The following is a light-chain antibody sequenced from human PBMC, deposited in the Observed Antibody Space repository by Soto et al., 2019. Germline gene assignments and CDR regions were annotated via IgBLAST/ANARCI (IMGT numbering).Light chain of an antibody. CDR3: SSYAGSNHYV. J-gene: IGLJ1*01. CDR1: SSDVGGYNY. CDR2: EVS. V-gene: IGLV2-8*01. Sequence: QSALTQPPSASGSPGQSVTISCTGTSSDVGGYNYVSWYQHHPGKAPKLMIYEVSKRPSGVPDRFSGSKSGNTASLTVSGLQAEDEADYYCSSYAGSNHYVFGTGTKVTVL.